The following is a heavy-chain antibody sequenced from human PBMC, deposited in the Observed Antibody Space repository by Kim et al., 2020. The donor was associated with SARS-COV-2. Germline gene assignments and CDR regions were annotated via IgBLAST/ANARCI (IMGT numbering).Heavy chain of an antibody. CDR2: DISCEGVS. CDR3: ARGFFRDGFDV. J-gene: IGHJ6*02. D-gene: IGHD3-10*01. V-gene: IGHV3-74*01. Sequence: GGSLRLSCAVSRFTFTKFWLNVYRPAPRKGLEWVSRDISCEGVSNYKESVKGRLTRSRDNAENTLYLQMNSLRAEDTAVYYCARGFFRDGFDVWGRVTTVTV. CDR1: RFTFTKFW.